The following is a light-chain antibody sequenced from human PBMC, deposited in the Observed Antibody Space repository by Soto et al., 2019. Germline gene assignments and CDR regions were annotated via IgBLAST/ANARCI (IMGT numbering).Light chain of an antibody. Sequence: DIQMTQSPSSVSASVGDRVTISCRASQGVSGWLAWYQQKPGKAPKPLIYAASSLQSGVPSRFSGSGSGTDFNLTISSLQPEDFATYYCQQANSFPITFGQGTRLEIK. CDR1: QGVSGW. V-gene: IGKV1-12*01. CDR2: AAS. J-gene: IGKJ5*01. CDR3: QQANSFPIT.